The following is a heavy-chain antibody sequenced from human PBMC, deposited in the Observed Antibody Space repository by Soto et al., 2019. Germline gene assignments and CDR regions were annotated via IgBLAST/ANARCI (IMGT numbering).Heavy chain of an antibody. CDR1: GGSISIYY. CDR2: IYYSGST. Sequence: SDTLSLTCTVSGGSISIYYWSWIRQPPGKGLEWIGYIYYSGSTNYNPSLKSRVTISVDTSKNQFSLKLSSVTAADTAVYYCARAAAARPAAWYWGQGTLVTVSS. J-gene: IGHJ4*02. V-gene: IGHV4-59*01. CDR3: ARAAAARPAAWY. D-gene: IGHD6-6*01.